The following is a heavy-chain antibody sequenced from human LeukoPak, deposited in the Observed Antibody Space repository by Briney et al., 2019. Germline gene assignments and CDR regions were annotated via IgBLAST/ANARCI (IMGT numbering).Heavy chain of an antibody. Sequence: GGSLRLSCAASGFTFSSYAMSWVRQAPGKGLEWVSAISGSGGSTYYADSVKGRFTISRDNSKNTLYLQMNSLRAEDTAVYYCANVFNFRRALDYWGQGTLVTVSS. CDR2: ISGSGGST. CDR3: ANVFNFRRALDY. V-gene: IGHV3-23*01. J-gene: IGHJ4*02. CDR1: GFTFSSYA. D-gene: IGHD1-26*01.